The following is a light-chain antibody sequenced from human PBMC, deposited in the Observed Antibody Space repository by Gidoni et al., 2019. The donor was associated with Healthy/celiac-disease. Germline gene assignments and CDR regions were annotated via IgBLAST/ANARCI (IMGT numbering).Light chain of an antibody. Sequence: VITQFPDPLAGSLGERATINCKSSQSVLYSSNNKNYLAWYQQKPGQPPKLLIYWASTRESGVPDRFSGSGSGTDFTLTISSLQAEDVAVYYCQQYYSTPCTFGPGTKVDIK. CDR1: QSVLYSSNNKNY. CDR3: QQYYSTPCT. CDR2: WAS. V-gene: IGKV4-1*01. J-gene: IGKJ3*01.